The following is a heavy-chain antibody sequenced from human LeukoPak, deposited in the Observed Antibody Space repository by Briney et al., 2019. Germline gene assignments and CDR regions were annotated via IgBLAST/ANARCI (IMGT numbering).Heavy chain of an antibody. V-gene: IGHV1-69*13. CDR1: GGTFSSYA. D-gene: IGHD1-1*01. J-gene: IGHJ5*02. Sequence: ASVKVSCKASGGTFSSYAISWVRQAPGQGLEWMGGIIPIFGTANYAQKFQGRVTITADESTSTAYMELSSLRSEDTAVYYCARDQSLGTAPFDPWGQGSLVTVSS. CDR2: IIPIFGTA. CDR3: ARDQSLGTAPFDP.